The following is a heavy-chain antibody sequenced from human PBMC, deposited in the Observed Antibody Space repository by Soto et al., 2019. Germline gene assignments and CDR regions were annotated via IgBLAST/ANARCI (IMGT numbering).Heavy chain of an antibody. Sequence: LRLSCAASGFTIKNYAMHLVRQAPGKGLEWVAVISSDGNNKEYGDSAKGRFTISRDNSKNTLYLQMNNLRAEDTAVYYCARDQKRRDGYNYGMDVWGQGTTVTVSS. CDR2: ISSDGNNK. CDR3: ARDQKRRDGYNYGMDV. V-gene: IGHV3-30*03. J-gene: IGHJ6*02. CDR1: GFTIKNYA.